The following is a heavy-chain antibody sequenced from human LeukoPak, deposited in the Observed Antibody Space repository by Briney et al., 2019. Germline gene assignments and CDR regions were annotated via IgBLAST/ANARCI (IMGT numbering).Heavy chain of an antibody. CDR2: INPNSGGT. J-gene: IGHJ4*02. D-gene: IGHD3-10*01. Sequence: GASVKVSCKASGYTFTGYYMHWVRQAPGQGLEWMGWINPNSGGTNYAQKFQGRVTMTRDTPISTAYMELSRLRSDDTAVYYCAREGGFHYYGSGSYIGWGQGTLVTVSS. CDR1: GYTFTGYY. V-gene: IGHV1-2*02. CDR3: AREGGFHYYGSGSYIG.